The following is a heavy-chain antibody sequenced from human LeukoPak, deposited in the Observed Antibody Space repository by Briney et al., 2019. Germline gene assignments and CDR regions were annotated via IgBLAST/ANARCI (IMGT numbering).Heavy chain of an antibody. V-gene: IGHV3-9*01. Sequence: PGGSLRLSCAASGFTFNDYAMHWVPHAPGKGLEWVSGISWDSDNIDYADSVKGRFTISRDNAKNSLHLQMSSLRAEDTALYDCARERGQGGFDYWGQGTLVTVSS. J-gene: IGHJ4*02. CDR1: GFTFNDYA. CDR2: ISWDSDNI. CDR3: ARERGQGGFDY. D-gene: IGHD3-16*01.